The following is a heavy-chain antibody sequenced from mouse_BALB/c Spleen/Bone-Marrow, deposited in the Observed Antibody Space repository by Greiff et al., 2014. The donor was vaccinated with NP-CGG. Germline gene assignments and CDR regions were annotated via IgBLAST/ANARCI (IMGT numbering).Heavy chain of an antibody. V-gene: IGHV3-2*02. Sequence: EVQLVESGPGLVKPSQSLSLTCTVTGYSITSDYAWNWIRQFPGNKLERMGYISYSGSTSYHPSLKSRISITRDTSKNQFFLQLNSVTIEDTATYFCATLYGNYDYAMDYRGQGTSVTVSS. CDR3: ATLYGNYDYAMDY. CDR2: ISYSGST. D-gene: IGHD2-1*01. J-gene: IGHJ4*01. CDR1: GYSITSDYA.